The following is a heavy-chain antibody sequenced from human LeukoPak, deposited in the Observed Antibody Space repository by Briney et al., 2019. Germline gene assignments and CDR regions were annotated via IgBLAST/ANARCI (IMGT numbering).Heavy chain of an antibody. CDR2: IYPGDSDT. CDR3: ARHRRRSIIGTASSRGFDS. CDR1: GYSFTSYW. J-gene: IGHJ4*02. V-gene: IGHV5-51*01. Sequence: KYGESLRISCKGSGYSFTSYWIGWVRQMPGKGLEWMGIIYPGDSDTRYSPSFQGQVTISADKSISTAYLQWSSLKASDTAMYYCARHRRRSIIGTASSRGFDSWGQGTLVTVSS. D-gene: IGHD3-10*01.